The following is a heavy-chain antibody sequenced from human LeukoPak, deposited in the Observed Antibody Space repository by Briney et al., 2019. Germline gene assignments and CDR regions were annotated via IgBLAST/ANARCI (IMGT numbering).Heavy chain of an antibody. Sequence: GGSLRLSCAASGFTFSSYAMNWVRQAPGKGLEYVSAISRSGGSTNYADSVKGRFTISRDNSKNTLYLQMNNLRAEDTAVYYCAEGSVETSSSWMRHLDYWGQGTLVTVSS. J-gene: IGHJ4*02. CDR1: GFTFSSYA. CDR2: ISRSGGST. CDR3: AEGSVETSSSWMRHLDY. D-gene: IGHD5-24*01. V-gene: IGHV3-23*01.